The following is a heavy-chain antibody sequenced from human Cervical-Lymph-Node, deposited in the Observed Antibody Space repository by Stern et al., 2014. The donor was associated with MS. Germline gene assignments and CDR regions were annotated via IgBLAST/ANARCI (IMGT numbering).Heavy chain of an antibody. CDR3: ASGGVTAYCSGSGCYGWFDP. Sequence: VQLVESGAEVKKPESSVKVSCRASGGTISWVRQAPGQGLEWMGWIIPIFGTTPHGQHVRGRFTITEAESTSTVYMELTNLRSEDTAVYYCASGGVTAYCSGSGCYGWFDPWGQGTLVTVSA. V-gene: IGHV1-69*19. J-gene: IGHJ5*02. CDR2: IIPIFGTT. D-gene: IGHD2-15*01. CDR1: GGT.